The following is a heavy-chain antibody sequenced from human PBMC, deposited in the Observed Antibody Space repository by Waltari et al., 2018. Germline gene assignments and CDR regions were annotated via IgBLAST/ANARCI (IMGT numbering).Heavy chain of an antibody. CDR2: MNPKSGLS. J-gene: IGHJ5*02. D-gene: IGHD2-21*01. CDR1: GYTFTNYD. CDR3: ARSRWDRSCVGASCEGGWFDP. Sequence: QVQLVQSGAEVKKPGASVKVSCKTSGYTFTNYDINWLRQAAGQGLEWVGWMNPKSGLSASAQKFEGRVAMTRDASIGTAYIELTSLTSEDTAVYFCARSRWDRSCVGASCEGGWFDPWGQGTLVTVSS. V-gene: IGHV1-8*01.